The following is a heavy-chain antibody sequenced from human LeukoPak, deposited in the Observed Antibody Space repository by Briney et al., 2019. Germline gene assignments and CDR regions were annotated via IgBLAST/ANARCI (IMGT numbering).Heavy chain of an antibody. CDR1: GFTFTSSA. D-gene: IGHD2-21*01. J-gene: IGHJ6*02. V-gene: IGHV1-58*01. CDR3: AADQAEYCDGDCYNV. CDR2: IVVGSGNT. Sequence: SVKVSCKDSGFTFTSSAVQWVRQARGQRLEWIGWIVVGSGNTNYAQKFQERVTITRDMSTSTAYMELSSLRSEDTAVYYCAADQAEYCDGDCYNVWGQGTTVTVSS.